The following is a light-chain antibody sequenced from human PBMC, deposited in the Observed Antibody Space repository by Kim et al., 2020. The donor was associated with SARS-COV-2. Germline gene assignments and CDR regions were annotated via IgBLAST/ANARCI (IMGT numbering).Light chain of an antibody. CDR3: QAWDSSTYV. V-gene: IGLV3-1*01. CDR1: KLGDKY. CDR2: QDS. J-gene: IGLJ1*01. Sequence: SVSPRQTASITCAGDKLGDKYACWYQQKPGQSPVLVIYQDSKRSSGIPERISGPNSGNTATLTISGTQAMDEADYYCQAWDSSTYVFGTGTKVTVL.